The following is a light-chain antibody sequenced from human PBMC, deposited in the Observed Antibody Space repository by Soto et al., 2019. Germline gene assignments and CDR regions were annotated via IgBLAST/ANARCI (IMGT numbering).Light chain of an antibody. CDR3: ASYTSSRVWV. CDR1: SSDVGSYNR. J-gene: IGLJ3*02. V-gene: IGLV2-18*02. CDR2: EVT. Sequence: QSALTQPPSVSGSPGQSVTISCTGTSSDVGSYNRVSWYQQPPGTAPKLIIYEVTNRPSGVPVRFSGSKSANRASLTISGLQAEDEADYYCASYTSSRVWVFGGGTKLTVL.